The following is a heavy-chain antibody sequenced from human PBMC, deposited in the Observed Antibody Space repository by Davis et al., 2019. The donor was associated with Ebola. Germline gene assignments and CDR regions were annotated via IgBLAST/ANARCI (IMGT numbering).Heavy chain of an antibody. Sequence: ASVKVSCKASGYTFTSYDINWVRQATGQGLEWMGWMNPNSGNTGYAQKFQGRVTMTRDTSTSTVYMELSSLRSEDTAVYYCAIERRIVVVPAAISYYYYGMDVWGQGTTVTVSS. V-gene: IGHV1-8*01. D-gene: IGHD2-2*02. J-gene: IGHJ6*02. CDR1: GYTFTSYD. CDR2: MNPNSGNT. CDR3: AIERRIVVVPAAISYYYYGMDV.